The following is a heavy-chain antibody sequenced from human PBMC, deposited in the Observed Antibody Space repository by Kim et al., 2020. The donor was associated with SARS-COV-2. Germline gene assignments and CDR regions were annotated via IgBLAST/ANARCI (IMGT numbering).Heavy chain of an antibody. CDR1: GGSISSGGYY. Sequence: SETLSLTCTVSGGSISSGGYYWSWIRQHPGKGLEWIGYIYYSGSTYYNPSLKSRVTISVDTSKNQFSLKLSSVTAADTAVYYCARGDGSGSYYPDYWGQGTLVTVSS. J-gene: IGHJ4*02. CDR2: IYYSGST. CDR3: ARGDGSGSYYPDY. D-gene: IGHD3-10*01. V-gene: IGHV4-31*03.